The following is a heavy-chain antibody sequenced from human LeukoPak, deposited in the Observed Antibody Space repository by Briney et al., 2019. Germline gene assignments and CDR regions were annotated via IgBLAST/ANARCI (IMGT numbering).Heavy chain of an antibody. V-gene: IGHV3-23*01. CDR1: GFTFSSYA. Sequence: GSLRLSCAAAGFTFSSYAMSWVRQAPGKGLEWVSGISGSGDSTYYADSVKGRFTISRDNSKNTLYLQMNSLRAEDTAVYYCAKDYYVSGSYRHFDYWGQGTLVTVSS. CDR2: ISGSGDST. J-gene: IGHJ4*02. D-gene: IGHD3-10*01. CDR3: AKDYYVSGSYRHFDY.